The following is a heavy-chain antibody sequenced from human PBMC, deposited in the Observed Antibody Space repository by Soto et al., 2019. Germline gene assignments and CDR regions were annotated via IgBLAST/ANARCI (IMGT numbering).Heavy chain of an antibody. V-gene: IGHV4-30-4*01. CDR3: ARSTPQTTWSPGDY. J-gene: IGHJ4*02. D-gene: IGHD2-2*01. Sequence: PSETLSLTCTVSGGSISSSNYYWSWIRQPPGKGLEWIGFIYYSGSTYYNPSLKSRVTISVDTSKNQFSLKLSSVTAADTAVYYCARSTPQTTWSPGDYWGQGTLVTVSS. CDR1: GGSISSSNYY. CDR2: IYYSGST.